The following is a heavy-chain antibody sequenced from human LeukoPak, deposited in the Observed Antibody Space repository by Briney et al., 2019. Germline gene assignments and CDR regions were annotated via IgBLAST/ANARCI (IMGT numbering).Heavy chain of an antibody. Sequence: GASVRVSCKASGYTFTSYAMHWVRQAPGQRLEWMGWINAGNGNTKYSQKFQGRVTITRDTSASTAYMELNSLRSEDTAVYYCARDGEYYYDSSGSPPYGMDVWGQGTTVTVSS. J-gene: IGHJ6*02. CDR1: GYTFTSYA. D-gene: IGHD3-22*01. CDR3: ARDGEYYYDSSGSPPYGMDV. CDR2: INAGNGNT. V-gene: IGHV1-3*01.